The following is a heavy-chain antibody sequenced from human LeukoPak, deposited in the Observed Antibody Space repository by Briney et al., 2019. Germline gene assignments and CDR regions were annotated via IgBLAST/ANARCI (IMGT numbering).Heavy chain of an antibody. CDR1: GYTFTGYY. CDR3: AREAGIAAAASGWFDP. J-gene: IGHJ5*02. Sequence: ASVKVSCKASGYTFTGYYMHWVRQAPGQGLEWMGWINPNSGGTNYAQKFQGRVTMTRDTSISTAYMELSRLRSNDTAVYYCAREAGIAAAASGWFDPWGQGTLVTVSS. V-gene: IGHV1-2*02. CDR2: INPNSGGT. D-gene: IGHD6-13*01.